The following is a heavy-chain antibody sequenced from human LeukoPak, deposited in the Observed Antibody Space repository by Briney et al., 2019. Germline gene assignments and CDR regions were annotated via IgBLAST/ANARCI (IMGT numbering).Heavy chain of an antibody. CDR1: GYTFTAYY. D-gene: IGHD2-8*02. V-gene: IGHV1-2*02. J-gene: IGHJ4*02. CDR2: INPNSGGT. CDR3: ASVYSTGWYYDY. Sequence: ASVKVSCKASGYTFTAYYLHWVRQAPGQGLEWMGWINPNSGGTNYAQEFQGRVTLTRDTSISTTYMELSSLRSDDTAVYYCASVYSTGWYYDYWGQGTLVIISS.